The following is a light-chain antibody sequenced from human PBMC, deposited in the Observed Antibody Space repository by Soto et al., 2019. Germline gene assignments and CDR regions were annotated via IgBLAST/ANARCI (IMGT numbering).Light chain of an antibody. CDR2: GPS. V-gene: IGKV3-15*01. CDR1: QSVNSN. CDR3: HPYHNWPMT. J-gene: IGKJ5*01. Sequence: EIVMTQSPATLSVSPGERATVSCRASQSVNSNLAWYQQKPGQVPRLLIYGPSTRAIGIPDRFSGSGSGTEFTLTISSLQSEDFAVSYCHPYHNWPMTFGQGTRLEIK.